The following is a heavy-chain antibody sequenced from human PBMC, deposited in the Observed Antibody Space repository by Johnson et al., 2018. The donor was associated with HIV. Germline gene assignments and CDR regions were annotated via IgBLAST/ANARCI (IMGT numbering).Heavy chain of an antibody. CDR3: ALHLTGDSFDS. J-gene: IGHJ3*02. V-gene: IGHV3-30*03. Sequence: QVQLMESGGGLIQPGGSLRLSCAVSGFTVSSNYMSWVRQAPGKGLEWVAVISYDGSNKYYADSVKGRFTISRDNAKNSLYMQMNSLRAEDTAVYDCALHLTGDSFDSWGQGTMVTVSS. CDR1: GFTVSSNY. D-gene: IGHD3-9*01. CDR2: ISYDGSNK.